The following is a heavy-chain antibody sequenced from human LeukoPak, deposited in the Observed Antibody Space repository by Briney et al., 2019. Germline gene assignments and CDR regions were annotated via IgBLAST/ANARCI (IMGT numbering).Heavy chain of an antibody. J-gene: IGHJ6*02. V-gene: IGHV1-18*01. CDR1: GYTFTSYG. CDR3: ARDRSCSGGSCYWYYYYGMDV. CDR2: ISAYNGNT. Sequence: ASVRASCKASGYTFTSYGISWVRQAPGQGLEWMGWISAYNGNTNYAQKLQGRVTMTTDTSTSTAYMELRSLRSDDTAVYYCARDRSCSGGSCYWYYYYGMDVWGQGTTVTVSS. D-gene: IGHD2-15*01.